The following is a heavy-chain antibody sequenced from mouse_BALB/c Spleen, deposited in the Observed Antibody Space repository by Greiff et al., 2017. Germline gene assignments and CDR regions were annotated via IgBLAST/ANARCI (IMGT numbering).Heavy chain of an antibody. J-gene: IGHJ2*01. CDR2: ISTYYGDA. CDR1: GYTFTDYA. D-gene: IGHD2-1*01. V-gene: IGHV1S137*01. Sequence: QVQLKQSGAELVRPGVSVKISCKGSGYTFTDYAMHWVKQSHAKSLEWIGVISTYYGDASYNQKFKGKATMTVDKSSSTAYMELARLTSEDSAIYYCARDYGNYLDYWGQGTTLTVSS. CDR3: ARDYGNYLDY.